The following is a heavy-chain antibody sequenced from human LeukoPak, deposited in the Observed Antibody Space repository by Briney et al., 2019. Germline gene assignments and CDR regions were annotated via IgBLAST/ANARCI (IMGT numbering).Heavy chain of an antibody. V-gene: IGHV3-23*01. J-gene: IGHJ6*03. CDR1: GFSFSNYA. Sequence: PGGSLRLSCAASGFSFSNYAMNWVRQAPGKGLEWVSAISGSGGSTYYADSVKGRFTISRDNSKNTLYLQMNSLRAEDTAVYYCAKGGDSSSWYFPDYYYYYYMDVWGKGTTVTVSS. D-gene: IGHD6-13*01. CDR3: AKGGDSSSWYFPDYYYYYYMDV. CDR2: ISGSGGST.